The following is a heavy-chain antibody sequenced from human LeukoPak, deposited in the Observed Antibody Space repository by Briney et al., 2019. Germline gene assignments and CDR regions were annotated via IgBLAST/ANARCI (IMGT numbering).Heavy chain of an antibody. Sequence: ASVKVSCKASGYTFTSYYMHWVRQAPGQGLEWTGIINPSGRSTSYAQKFQGRVTMTRDMSTSTVYMELSSLRSEDTAVYYCARSIAAAVYMDVWGKGTTVTVSS. V-gene: IGHV1-46*01. D-gene: IGHD6-13*01. CDR1: GYTFTSYY. CDR3: ARSIAAAVYMDV. CDR2: INPSGRST. J-gene: IGHJ6*03.